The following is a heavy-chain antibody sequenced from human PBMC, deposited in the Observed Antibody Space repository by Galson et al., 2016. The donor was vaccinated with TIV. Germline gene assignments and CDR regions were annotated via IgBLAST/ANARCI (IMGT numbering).Heavy chain of an antibody. Sequence: QSGAEVKEPGESLKISCKGSGYRFATSWIGWVRQMPGKGLEWMGIIYPGDSDTRYSRSFEGQVTISADKSSKTAYLHWSSLKASDTAMYYCASLGYCTGDNCLADDAFALWGQGTMVTVSA. CDR2: IYPGDSDT. CDR3: ASLGYCTGDNCLADDAFAL. V-gene: IGHV5-51*01. CDR1: GYRFATSW. D-gene: IGHD2-8*02. J-gene: IGHJ3*01.